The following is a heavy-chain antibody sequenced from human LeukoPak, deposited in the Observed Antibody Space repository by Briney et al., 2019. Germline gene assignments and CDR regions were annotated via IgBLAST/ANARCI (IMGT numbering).Heavy chain of an antibody. CDR2: IYHNVNN. CDR3: ARDERRGWFEY. Sequence: SETLSLTCAVSNGSISSSNWWSWVRPAPGTGLEWIGEIYHNVNNKYNPSLKSRVIISVDASKNQFSLTLTSATAADTAIYYCARDERRGWFEYWGQGTLVTVSA. CDR1: NGSISSSNW. V-gene: IGHV4-4*02. J-gene: IGHJ5*01.